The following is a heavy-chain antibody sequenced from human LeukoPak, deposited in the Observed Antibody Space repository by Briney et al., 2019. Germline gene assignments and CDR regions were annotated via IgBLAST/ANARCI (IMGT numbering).Heavy chain of an antibody. CDR3: ATLYDWNDVFDY. V-gene: IGHV1-24*01. CDR2: FDPEDGET. CDR1: GYTFTELS. D-gene: IGHD1-1*01. J-gene: IGHJ4*02. Sequence: ASVKVSCKVSGYTFTELSMHWVRQAPGKGLEWMGGFDPEDGETIYAQKFQGRVTMTEDTSTDTAYMELSSLRSEDTAVYYCATLYDWNDVFDYWGQGTLVTVSS.